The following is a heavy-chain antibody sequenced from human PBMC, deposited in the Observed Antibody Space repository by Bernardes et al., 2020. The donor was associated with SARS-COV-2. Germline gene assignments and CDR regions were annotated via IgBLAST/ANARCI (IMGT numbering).Heavy chain of an antibody. V-gene: IGHV3-11*06. CDR2: ISSSSSYT. CDR1: GFTFSDYY. J-gene: IGHJ3*02. D-gene: IGHD6-19*01. Sequence: GGSLRLSCAASGFTFSDYYMSWIRQAPGKGLEWVSYISSSSSYTNYADSVKGRFTISRDNAKNSLYLQMNSLRAEDPAVYYCARVSYSSGWYVHLSGAFDIWGQGTIVTVSS. CDR3: ARVSYSSGWYVHLSGAFDI.